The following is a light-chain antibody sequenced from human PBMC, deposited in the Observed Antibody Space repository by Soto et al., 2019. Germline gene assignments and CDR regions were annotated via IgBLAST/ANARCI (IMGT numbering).Light chain of an antibody. CDR3: QQYGSSPFT. Sequence: TQSPGTLSLSPGERATLSCRASQSVYSSFLAWYQQKPGQAPRLLIYGASSSATGIPDRFSGSGSGTDFTLTSSRLEPEDFAVYYCQQYGSSPFTFGPGTKVDIK. V-gene: IGKV3-20*01. CDR1: QSVYSSF. J-gene: IGKJ3*01. CDR2: GAS.